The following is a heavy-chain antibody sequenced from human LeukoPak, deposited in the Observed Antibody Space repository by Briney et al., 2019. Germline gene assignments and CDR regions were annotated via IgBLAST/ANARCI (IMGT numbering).Heavy chain of an antibody. CDR3: ARAPRGSYDWFDP. Sequence: SETLSLTCTVSGGSISSGSYYWSWIRQPAGKGLEWIGRIYTSGSTNYNPSLKSRVTISVDTSKNQFSLKLSSVTAADTAVYYCARAPRGSYDWFDPWGQGTLVTVSS. V-gene: IGHV4-61*02. CDR2: IYTSGST. J-gene: IGHJ5*02. D-gene: IGHD1-26*01. CDR1: GGSISSGSYY.